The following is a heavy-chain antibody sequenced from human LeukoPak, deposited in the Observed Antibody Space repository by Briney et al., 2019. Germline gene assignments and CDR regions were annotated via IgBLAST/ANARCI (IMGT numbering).Heavy chain of an antibody. CDR3: ARHRIAVAGYFQH. CDR2: IYYSGST. V-gene: IGHV4-39*01. D-gene: IGHD6-19*01. CDR1: GGSISSSSYY. Sequence: SSETLSLTCTVSGGSISSSSYYWGWIRQPPGKGLEWIGSIYYSGSTYYNPSLKSRVTISVDTSKNQFSLKLSSVTAADTAVYYCARHRIAVAGYFQHWGQGTLVTVSS. J-gene: IGHJ1*01.